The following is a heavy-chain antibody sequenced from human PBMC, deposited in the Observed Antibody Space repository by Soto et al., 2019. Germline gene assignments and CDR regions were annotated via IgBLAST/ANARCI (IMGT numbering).Heavy chain of an antibody. Sequence: QVQLVQSGAEVKKPGSSVKVSCNTSGGNFSNDIITWVRQAPGQGLEWMGRIIPLLDVADYAQKFQGRVTTSADTSTGTAYIELNSLRSEHTAVYYCARDSPIGSIFSGYDAIDYWGQGTLVTVSS. CDR2: IIPLLDVA. CDR1: GGNFSNDI. CDR3: ARDSPIGSIFSGYDAIDY. D-gene: IGHD5-12*01. J-gene: IGHJ4*02. V-gene: IGHV1-69*08.